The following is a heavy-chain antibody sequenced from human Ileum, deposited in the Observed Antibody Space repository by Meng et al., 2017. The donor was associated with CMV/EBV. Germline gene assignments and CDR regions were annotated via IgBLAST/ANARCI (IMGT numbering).Heavy chain of an antibody. Sequence: QVRLQASGPGLVKPSQTLALSFTVPGDSRSTGDYYWSWIRQPPGKGPEWIGYIYYSGRTLYNPSLKSPVTISLDKSKNQFSLRLRSVTAADTAVYFCAREGGGWYFDSWGQGTLVTVSS. CDR1: GDSRSTGDYY. D-gene: IGHD6-19*01. CDR2: IYYSGRT. CDR3: AREGGGWYFDS. J-gene: IGHJ4*02. V-gene: IGHV4-30-4*01.